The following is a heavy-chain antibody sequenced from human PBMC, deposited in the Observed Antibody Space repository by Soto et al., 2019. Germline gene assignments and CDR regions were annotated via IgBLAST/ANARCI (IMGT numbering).Heavy chain of an antibody. CDR2: ISYSGNT. CDR3: TRAHSSSRYGWFAP. D-gene: IGHD6-6*01. Sequence: QVQLQESGPGLVKPSETLSLACTVSGGSVSSSGYYWSWIRQPPGKGLEWIAYISYSGNTAYNPSLKRRVTISVDTSKNQFSLKPTSVTAADTAVYYCTRAHSSSRYGWFAPWGQGTLVTVSS. CDR1: GGSVSSSGYY. V-gene: IGHV4-61*08. J-gene: IGHJ5*02.